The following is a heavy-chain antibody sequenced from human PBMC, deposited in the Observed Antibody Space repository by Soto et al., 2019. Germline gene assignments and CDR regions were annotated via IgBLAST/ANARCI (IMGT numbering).Heavy chain of an antibody. V-gene: IGHV3-74*01. CDR2: INSDGRST. J-gene: IGHJ4*02. D-gene: IGHD1-1*01. Sequence: EVQLVESGGDLIQPGGPLRLSCAASGLTFSNYWMHWVRQAPGKGLVWVSRINSDGRSTTYADSVKGRFTISRDNAQSTLLLQMNSLRAEDAAVYYCVRGTWDWDGVDYWGQGSLVTVSS. CDR3: VRGTWDWDGVDY. CDR1: GLTFSNYW.